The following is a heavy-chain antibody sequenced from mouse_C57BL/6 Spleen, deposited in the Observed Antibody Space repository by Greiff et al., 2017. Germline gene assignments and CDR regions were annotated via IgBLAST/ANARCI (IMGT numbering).Heavy chain of an antibody. CDR3: ARLLYDGYYEGDYFDY. Sequence: QVQLKQSGAELVKPGASVKISCKASGYAFSSYWMNWVKQRPGKGLEWIGQIYPGDGDTNYNGEFKGKATLTADKSSSTAYMQLSSLTSEDSAVYFCARLLYDGYYEGDYFDYWGQGTTLTVSS. CDR2: IYPGDGDT. D-gene: IGHD2-3*01. V-gene: IGHV1-80*01. J-gene: IGHJ2*01. CDR1: GYAFSSYW.